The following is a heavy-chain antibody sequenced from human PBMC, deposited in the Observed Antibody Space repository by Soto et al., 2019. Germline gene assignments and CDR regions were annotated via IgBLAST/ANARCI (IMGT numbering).Heavy chain of an antibody. CDR2: ISDNGGTT. V-gene: IGHV3-23*01. CDR3: ARDSAYAFDI. CDR1: EFTFSNYA. J-gene: IGHJ3*02. Sequence: GGSLRLSCAASEFTFSNYAMSWVRQAPGKGLEWVSSISDNGGTTYYADSVKGRFTISRDNSKNTLYLQMNSLRAEDTAVYYCARDSAYAFDIWGQGTMVTVSS.